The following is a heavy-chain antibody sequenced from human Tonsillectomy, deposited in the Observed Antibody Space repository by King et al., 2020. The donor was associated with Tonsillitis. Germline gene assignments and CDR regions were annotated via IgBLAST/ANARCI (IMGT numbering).Heavy chain of an antibody. J-gene: IGHJ4*02. CDR1: GFTFSSYG. CDR2: IWHDGSNK. D-gene: IGHD2-15*01. V-gene: IGHV3-33*08. Sequence: QLVQSGGGVVQPERSLRLSCAASGFTFSSYGMHWVRQAPGKGLEWVAVIWHDGSNKYYADSVKGRFTISRDNSKNTLYLQMNSRRAEDTAVYYCVSDCSGGSCYSGVDYWGQGTLVTVSS. CDR3: VSDCSGGSCYSGVDY.